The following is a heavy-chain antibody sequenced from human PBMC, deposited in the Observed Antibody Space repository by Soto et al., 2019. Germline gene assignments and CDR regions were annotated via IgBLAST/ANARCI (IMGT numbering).Heavy chain of an antibody. D-gene: IGHD3-16*01. CDR3: ARDDYKDGGNNWFDP. CDR1: GGSITNYC. V-gene: IGHV4-4*07. CDR2: IYTKERT. Sequence: PSETLSLTCTVSGGSITNYCWSWIRQPAGKGLEWIGRIYTKERTNYNLSFRNRVTMSVDTSKNQFSLKLDAVTAADTAVYYCARDDYKDGGNNWFDPWGQGTLVTVSS. J-gene: IGHJ5*02.